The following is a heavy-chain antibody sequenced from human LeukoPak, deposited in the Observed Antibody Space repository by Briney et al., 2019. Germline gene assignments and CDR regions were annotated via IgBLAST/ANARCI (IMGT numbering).Heavy chain of an antibody. CDR2: IYYTGTI. J-gene: IGHJ4*02. CDR3: ARHEPRNSPFDY. V-gene: IGHV4-39*01. CDR1: GASISRSTYY. D-gene: IGHD1-14*01. Sequence: SETLSLTYAVSGASISRSTYYWGWTRQTPGKGLEWIASIYYTGTIVYNPSLESRVTMSVDMSKNHFSLKLRSVTAADTAVYYCARHEPRNSPFDYWGQGTLVTVSS.